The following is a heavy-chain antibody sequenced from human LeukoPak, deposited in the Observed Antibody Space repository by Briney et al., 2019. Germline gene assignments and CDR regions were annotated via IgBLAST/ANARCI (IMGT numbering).Heavy chain of an antibody. Sequence: KPSETLSLTCTVSGGSIRSYYWSWIRQPPGKGLEWIGYIYYSGTTNYNPSLKSRVRISVDTSKNQFSLKLSSVTAADTAVYYCARMHYYDSSGYYRAFDIWGQGTMVTVSS. CDR3: ARMHYYDSSGYYRAFDI. D-gene: IGHD3-22*01. J-gene: IGHJ3*02. V-gene: IGHV4-59*08. CDR1: GGSIRSYY. CDR2: IYYSGTT.